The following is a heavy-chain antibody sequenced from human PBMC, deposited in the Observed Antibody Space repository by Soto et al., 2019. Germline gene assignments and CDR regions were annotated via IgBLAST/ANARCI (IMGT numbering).Heavy chain of an antibody. CDR3: AREVGSGPNWFDP. V-gene: IGHV3-23*01. J-gene: IGHJ5*02. CDR1: GFAFSSYA. D-gene: IGHD6-19*01. CDR2: ISGSGGTT. Sequence: GSLRLSCATSGFAFSSYAMSWVRQAPGKGLEWVSGISGSGGTTYYADSVKGRFTISRDKSMKTVYMQMNSLRVEDTAIYYCAREVGSGPNWFDPWGQGTQV.